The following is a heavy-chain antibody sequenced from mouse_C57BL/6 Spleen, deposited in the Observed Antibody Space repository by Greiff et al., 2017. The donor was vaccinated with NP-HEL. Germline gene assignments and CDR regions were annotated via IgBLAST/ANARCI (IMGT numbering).Heavy chain of an antibody. CDR1: GYTFTDYE. D-gene: IGHD2-4*01. J-gene: IGHJ2*01. V-gene: IGHV1-15*01. CDR3: TRGDYYYLDY. CDR2: IDPETGGT. Sequence: QVQLKESGAELVRPGASVTLSCKASGYTFTDYEMHWVKQTPVHGLEWIGAIDPETGGTAYNQKFKGKAILTADKSSSTAYMELRSLTSEDSAVYYCTRGDYYYLDYWGQGTTLTVSS.